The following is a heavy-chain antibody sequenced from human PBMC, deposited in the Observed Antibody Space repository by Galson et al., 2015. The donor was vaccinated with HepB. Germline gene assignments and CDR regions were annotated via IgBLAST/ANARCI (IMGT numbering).Heavy chain of an antibody. CDR1: GFTFSSYG. J-gene: IGHJ4*02. CDR2: IRYDGSNK. V-gene: IGHV3-30*02. D-gene: IGHD3-10*01. Sequence: SLRLSCAASGFTFSSYGMHWVRQAPGKGLEWVAFIRYDGSNKYYADSVKGRFAISRDNSKNTLYLQMNSLRAEDTAVYYCAKGSDYYGSGSYALLGYWGQGTLVTVSS. CDR3: AKGSDYYGSGSYALLGY.